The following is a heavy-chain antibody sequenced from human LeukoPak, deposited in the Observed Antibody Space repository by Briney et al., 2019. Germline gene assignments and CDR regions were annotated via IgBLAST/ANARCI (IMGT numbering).Heavy chain of an antibody. CDR1: GGSFSGYY. Sequence: PSETLSLTCAVYGGSFSGYYWSWIRQAPGKGLEWIGEINHSGSTSYNPSLKSRVTLSVDTSKDQFSLRLSSVTAADAAVYYCARDRISPGYDAFDIWGQGTMVTVSS. D-gene: IGHD3-22*01. CDR3: ARDRISPGYDAFDI. V-gene: IGHV4-34*01. CDR2: INHSGST. J-gene: IGHJ3*02.